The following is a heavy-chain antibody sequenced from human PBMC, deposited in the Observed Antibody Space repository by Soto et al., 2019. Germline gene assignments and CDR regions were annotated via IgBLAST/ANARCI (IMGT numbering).Heavy chain of an antibody. CDR3: AQGGLRKGTDH. Sequence: EVQLLESGGGLVQPGGSLRLSCAASGSTFNNYAMSWVCQAPGKGLEWVSGISSSGGSTYYADSVKGRFTISRDNSKNTLYLQMNNLSAEDTAIYYCAQGGLRKGTDHWGQGTLVTVSS. CDR1: GSTFNNYA. CDR2: ISSSGGST. V-gene: IGHV3-23*01. D-gene: IGHD4-17*01. J-gene: IGHJ4*02.